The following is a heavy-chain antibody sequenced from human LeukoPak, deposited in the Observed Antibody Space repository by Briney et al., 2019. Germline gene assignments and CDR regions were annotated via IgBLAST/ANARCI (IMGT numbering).Heavy chain of an antibody. CDR1: GGSIGTYY. CDR2: IYVTGN. D-gene: IGHD3-16*02. Sequence: SETLSLNCTVSGGSIGTYYWSGVRQSPGKGLEGIGYIYVTGNRYNPYLQSRVTISVDTSRNQFFLKMSSVTAADPAVYYCARHIGGGIEDMDVWGKGTKVTVSS. CDR3: ARHIGGGIEDMDV. V-gene: IGHV4-59*08. J-gene: IGHJ6*03.